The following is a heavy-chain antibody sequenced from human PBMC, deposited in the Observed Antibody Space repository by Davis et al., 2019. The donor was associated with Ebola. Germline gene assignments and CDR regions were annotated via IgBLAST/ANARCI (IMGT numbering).Heavy chain of an antibody. CDR2: VYYSGST. D-gene: IGHD1/OR15-1a*01. J-gene: IGHJ6*04. Sequence: SETLSLTCTVSGGSISTYYWSWIRQPPGKGLEWIGYVYYSGSTNYNPSLKSRVSISVDTSKNQFSLKLSSVTAADAAVYYCARDQQPLTDYHGMDVWGKGTTVTVSS. CDR3: ARDQQPLTDYHGMDV. V-gene: IGHV4-4*08. CDR1: GGSISTYY.